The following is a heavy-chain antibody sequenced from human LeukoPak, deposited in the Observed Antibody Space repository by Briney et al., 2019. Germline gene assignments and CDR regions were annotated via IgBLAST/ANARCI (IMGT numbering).Heavy chain of an antibody. CDR2: IYYSGST. CDR3: ARRMGYYDSSGHAFDI. V-gene: IGHV4-59*08. D-gene: IGHD3-22*01. Sequence: SETLSLTCTVSGGSISSYYWSWIRQPPGKGLEWIGYIYYSGSTNYNPSLKSRVTISVDTFKNQFSLKLSSVTAADTAVYYCARRMGYYDSSGHAFDIWGQGTMVTVSS. J-gene: IGHJ3*02. CDR1: GGSISSYY.